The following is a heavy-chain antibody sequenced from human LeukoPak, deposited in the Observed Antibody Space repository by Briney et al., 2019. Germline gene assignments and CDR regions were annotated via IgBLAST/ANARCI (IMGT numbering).Heavy chain of an antibody. J-gene: IGHJ4*02. CDR1: GGSISSSSYY. V-gene: IGHV4-39*01. D-gene: IGHD6-19*01. CDR2: IYYSGST. CDR3: ASPGGAVAGSNDY. Sequence: SETLSLTCTVSGGSISSSSYYWGWIRQPPGKGLEWIGSIYYSGSTYYNPSLKSRVTISVDTSKNQFSLKLSSVTAADTAVYYCASPGGAVAGSNDYWGQGTLVTVSS.